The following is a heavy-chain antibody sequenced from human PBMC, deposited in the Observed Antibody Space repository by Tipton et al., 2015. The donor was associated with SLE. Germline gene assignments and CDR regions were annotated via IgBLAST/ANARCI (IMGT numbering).Heavy chain of an antibody. D-gene: IGHD3-22*01. Sequence: TLSLTCAVSGGSVSSGPYYWSWVRQPPGKGLEWVGTVYYTGNTFYNPSLKSRVTISVDTSKNQFSLKLSSVTAADTAVYYCARDEYRYDGTGYHLLGHFDYWGQGTLVTVSS. V-gene: IGHV4-39*07. J-gene: IGHJ4*02. CDR3: ARDEYRYDGTGYHLLGHFDY. CDR2: VYYTGNT. CDR1: GGSVSSGPYY.